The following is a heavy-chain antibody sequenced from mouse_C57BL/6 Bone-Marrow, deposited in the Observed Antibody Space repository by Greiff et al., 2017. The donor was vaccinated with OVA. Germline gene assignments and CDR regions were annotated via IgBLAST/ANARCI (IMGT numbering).Heavy chain of an antibody. CDR1: GYTFTSYW. CDR3: ASYDGYYVNFDY. J-gene: IGHJ2*01. Sequence: VQLQQSGAELVKPGASVKLSCKASGYTFTSYWMHWVKQRPGQGLEWIGMINPNSGSTNYNEKFKSKATLTVDKSSSTAYMQLSSLTSEDSAVYYCASYDGYYVNFDYWGQGTTLTVSS. V-gene: IGHV1-64*01. D-gene: IGHD2-3*01. CDR2: INPNSGST.